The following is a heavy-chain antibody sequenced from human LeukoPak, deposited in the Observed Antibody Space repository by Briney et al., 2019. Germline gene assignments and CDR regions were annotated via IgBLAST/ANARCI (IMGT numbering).Heavy chain of an antibody. D-gene: IGHD3-22*01. V-gene: IGHV3-23*01. CDR1: GFTFSSHR. J-gene: IGHJ4*02. CDR3: AKEAYYYDSSGYYFDY. Sequence: PGGSLRLSCTASGFTFSSHRMTWVRQAPGKGLEWVSAISGSGGSTYCADSVKGRFTISRDNSKNTLYLQMNSLRAEDTAVYYCAKEAYYYDSSGYYFDYWGQGTLVTVSS. CDR2: ISGSGGST.